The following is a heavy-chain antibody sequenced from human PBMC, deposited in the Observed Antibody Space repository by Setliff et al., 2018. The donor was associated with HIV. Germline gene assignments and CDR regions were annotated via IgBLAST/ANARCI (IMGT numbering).Heavy chain of an antibody. CDR3: ARDVMEWFGNYFDN. D-gene: IGHD3-3*01. CDR1: GGSTSSGSDY. J-gene: IGHJ4*02. CDR2: IHISGTA. Sequence: PSETLSLTCTVSGGSTSSGSDYWSWIRQPAGKGLEWIGQIHISGTANYNPSLKSRVTISIDTSKHQFSLKLTSVTAADTAVYYCARDVMEWFGNYFDNWGQGALVTSPQ. V-gene: IGHV4-61*09.